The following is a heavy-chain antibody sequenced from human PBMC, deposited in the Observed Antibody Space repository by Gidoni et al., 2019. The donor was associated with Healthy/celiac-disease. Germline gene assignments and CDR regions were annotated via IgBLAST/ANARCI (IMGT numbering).Heavy chain of an antibody. D-gene: IGHD2-2*01. CDR1: GGSISSGDYS. CDR3: AGSIHYAEPLFDY. Sequence: HLQESCQGLVKPSPTLSLTCTVSGGSISSGDYSWSWIRQPPGKGLEWIGYIYYSGSTYYNPSLKSRVTISGDTSKNQFSLKLSSVTAADTAVYYCAGSIHYAEPLFDYWGQGTLVTVSS. J-gene: IGHJ4*02. CDR2: IYYSGST. V-gene: IGHV4-30-4*01.